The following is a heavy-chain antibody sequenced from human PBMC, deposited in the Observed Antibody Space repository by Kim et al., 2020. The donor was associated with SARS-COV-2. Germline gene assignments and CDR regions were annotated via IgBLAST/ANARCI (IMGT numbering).Heavy chain of an antibody. CDR2: IYHSGST. Sequence: SETLSLTCAVSGGSISSSNWWCWVRQPPGKGLEWIGEIYHSGSTNYNPSLKSRVTISVDKTKNQFSLKLSCVTAADTVVYYCASVGEIYYDSSEGGGKDYWGQGTMVTVSS. V-gene: IGHV4-4*02. CDR3: ASVGEIYYDSSEGGGKDY. D-gene: IGHD3-22*01. J-gene: IGHJ4*02. CDR1: GGSISSSNW.